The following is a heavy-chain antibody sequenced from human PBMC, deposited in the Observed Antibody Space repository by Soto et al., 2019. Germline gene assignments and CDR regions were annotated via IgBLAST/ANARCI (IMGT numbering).Heavy chain of an antibody. CDR2: FDPEDGET. CDR1: GYTLTELS. Sequence: ASVKVSCKVSGYTLTELSMHWVRQAPGKGLEWMGGFDPEDGETIFAQKFQGRVTMTEDTSTDTAYMELSSLRSEDTVVYYCATPAPPRQWELPLLFDYWGQGTLVTVSS. V-gene: IGHV1-24*01. CDR3: ATPAPPRQWELPLLFDY. J-gene: IGHJ4*02. D-gene: IGHD1-26*01.